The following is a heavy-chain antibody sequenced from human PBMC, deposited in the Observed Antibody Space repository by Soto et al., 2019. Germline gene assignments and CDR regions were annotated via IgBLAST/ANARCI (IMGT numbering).Heavy chain of an antibody. V-gene: IGHV3-53*01. D-gene: IGHD3-3*01. CDR2: IYSGGST. Sequence: ETLSLTCAVSGGSISSGGYSWSWVRQAPGKGLEWVSVIYSGGSTYYADSVKGRFTISRDNSKNTLYLQMNSLRAEDTAVYYCARAGVGYDFWRAHLGAFDIWGQGTMVTVSS. CDR3: ARAGVGYDFWRAHLGAFDI. J-gene: IGHJ3*02. CDR1: GGSISSGGYS.